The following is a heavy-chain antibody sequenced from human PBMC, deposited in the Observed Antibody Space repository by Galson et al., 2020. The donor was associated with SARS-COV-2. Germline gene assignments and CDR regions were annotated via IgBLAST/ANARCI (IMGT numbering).Heavy chain of an antibody. D-gene: IGHD3-10*01. V-gene: IGHV3-48*01. J-gene: IGHJ4*02. Sequence: GESLKISCAASGFTFNKHGMNWVRQAPGKGLEWISYISTSSLSKYYADSVKGRFTISRDNSNNSLYLQMDSLRAEDTAVFYCARSTGSGSLDYWGQGILVTVSS. CDR3: ARSTGSGSLDY. CDR2: ISTSSLSK. CDR1: GFTFNKHG.